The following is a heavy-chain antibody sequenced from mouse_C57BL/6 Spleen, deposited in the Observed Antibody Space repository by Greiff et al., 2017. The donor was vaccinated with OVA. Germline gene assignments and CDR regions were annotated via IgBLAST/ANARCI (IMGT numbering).Heavy chain of an antibody. Sequence: EVQLQESGPGLVKPSQSLSLTCSVPGYSITSGYYWNWIRQFPGNKLEWMGYISYDGSNNYNPSLKNRISITRDTSKNQFFLKLNSVTTEDTATYYCARAGFLRDYAMDYWGQGTSVTVSS. D-gene: IGHD3-2*02. J-gene: IGHJ4*01. CDR3: ARAGFLRDYAMDY. V-gene: IGHV3-6*01. CDR1: GYSITSGYY. CDR2: ISYDGSN.